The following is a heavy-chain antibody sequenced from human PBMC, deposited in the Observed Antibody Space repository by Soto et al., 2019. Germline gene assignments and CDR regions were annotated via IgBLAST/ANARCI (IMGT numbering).Heavy chain of an antibody. CDR3: TTDPYRIVVVPAAILGPLDAFDI. V-gene: IGHV3-15*01. Sequence: EVQLVESGGGLVKPGGSLRLSCAASGFTFSNAWMSWVRQAPGKGLEWVGRIKSKTDGGTTDYAAPVKGRFTISRDDSKNTLYLQMNSLKTEDTAVYYCTTDPYRIVVVPAAILGPLDAFDIWGQGTMVTVSS. CDR1: GFTFSNAW. D-gene: IGHD2-2*01. CDR2: IKSKTDGGTT. J-gene: IGHJ3*02.